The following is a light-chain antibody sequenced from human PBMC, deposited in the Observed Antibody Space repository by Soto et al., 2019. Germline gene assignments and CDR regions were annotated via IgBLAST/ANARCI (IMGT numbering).Light chain of an antibody. CDR2: GAS. V-gene: IGKV3-20*01. J-gene: IGKJ2*01. CDR3: QHYGSSPYT. CDR1: QSVDSRY. Sequence: DIVLTQFPGTLSLSPGERATLSCRASQSVDSRYLAWYQQKPGQAPMLLIYGASNRPGGIPERFNGSGSGADFTLTISRLEPEDSAVYYCQHYGSSPYTFGQGTKLEIK.